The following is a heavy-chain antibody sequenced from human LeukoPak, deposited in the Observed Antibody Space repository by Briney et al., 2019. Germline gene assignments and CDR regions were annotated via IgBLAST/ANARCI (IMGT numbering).Heavy chain of an antibody. Sequence: ASVKVSCKASGYTFTSYGISWVRQAPGQGLEWMGWISAYNGNTNYAQKLQGRVTMTTDTSTSTAYMELRSLRSDDTAVYYCARVARANCSSTSCYVLSNWLTPGAREPWSPSPQ. J-gene: IGHJ5*02. CDR3: ARVARANCSSTSCYVLSNWLTP. V-gene: IGHV1-18*01. D-gene: IGHD2-2*01. CDR2: ISAYNGNT. CDR1: GYTFTSYG.